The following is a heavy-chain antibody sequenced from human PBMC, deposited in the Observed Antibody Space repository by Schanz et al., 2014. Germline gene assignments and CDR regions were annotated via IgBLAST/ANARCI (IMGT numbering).Heavy chain of an antibody. V-gene: IGHV4-59*08. CDR2: VNYIGST. J-gene: IGHJ4*02. CDR3: ATASLSWFYFDY. D-gene: IGHD6-13*01. CDR1: AAFISRYY. Sequence: QVQLQESGPGLVKPSETLSLTCTVSAAFISRYYWSWVRQAPGKGLEWIGYVNYIGSTKYNPSLESRVTISPDTSKKQFPLNVPSVAAADTAVYYCATASLSWFYFDYWGQGALGTVSS.